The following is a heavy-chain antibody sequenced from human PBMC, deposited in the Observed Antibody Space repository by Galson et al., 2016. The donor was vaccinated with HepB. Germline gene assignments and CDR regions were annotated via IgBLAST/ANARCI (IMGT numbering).Heavy chain of an antibody. CDR2: ISSAVSHT. CDR1: GFNFSDYY. J-gene: IGHJ4*02. Sequence: SLRLSCATSGFNFSDYYMTWIRQAPGKGLEWVSYISSAVSHTKYADSVKGRFTISRDNAKSTLSLHINSLRAEDTAVYFCAREGMIWFGESSPAPFYFDSWGQGTPVTVSS. V-gene: IGHV3-11*06. CDR3: AREGMIWFGESSPAPFYFDS. D-gene: IGHD3-10*01.